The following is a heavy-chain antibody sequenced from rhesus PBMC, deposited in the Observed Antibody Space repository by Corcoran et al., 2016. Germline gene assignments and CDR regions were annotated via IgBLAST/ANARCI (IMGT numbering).Heavy chain of an antibody. Sequence: QVQLQESGPGLVKPSETLSLTCAVSGYSITSNYWSWIRQSPGKGLEWIGYVYGRSGSPYDNPSLPGRVHFSADPSKTQFSLKLNSVPATDTALYYCARVTYTGASYYADYFDYWGQGILVTVSS. J-gene: IGHJ4*01. V-gene: IGHV4-147*01. CDR2: VYGRSGSP. D-gene: IGHD3-16*01. CDR3: ARVTYTGASYYADYFDY. CDR1: GYSITSNY.